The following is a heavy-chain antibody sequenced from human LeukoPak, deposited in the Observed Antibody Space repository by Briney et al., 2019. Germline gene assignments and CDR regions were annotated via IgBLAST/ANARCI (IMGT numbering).Heavy chain of an antibody. CDR3: ARRYCSGGSCYSAVDF. D-gene: IGHD2-15*01. CDR1: GYSFTTHW. CDR2: IYPGDSDT. V-gene: IGHV5-51*01. J-gene: IGHJ4*02. Sequence: GESLQISCKASGYSFTTHWIGWVRQMPGKGLEWMGIIYPGDSDTRYSPSFQGQVTISVDKSISTAYLQWSSLKASDTAMYYCARRYCSGGSCYSAVDFWGQGTLVTVSS.